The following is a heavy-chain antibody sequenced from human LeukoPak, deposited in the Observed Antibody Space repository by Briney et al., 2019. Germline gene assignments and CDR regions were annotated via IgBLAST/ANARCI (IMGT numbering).Heavy chain of an antibody. J-gene: IGHJ4*02. CDR1: GFTFSSYE. CDR2: ISGSGRTM. CDR3: ARGGLYGYDVFDY. V-gene: IGHV3-48*03. D-gene: IGHD5-12*01. Sequence: GESLRLSCAASGFTFSSYEMNWVRQGPGKGLEWVSYISGSGRTMSYANSVKGRFTISRDNAKNSLYLQMNSLRVEDTAVYHCARGGLYGYDVFDYWGQGTLVTVSS.